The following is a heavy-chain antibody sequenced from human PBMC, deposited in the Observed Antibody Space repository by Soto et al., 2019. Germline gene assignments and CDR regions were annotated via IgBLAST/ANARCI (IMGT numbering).Heavy chain of an antibody. J-gene: IGHJ3*02. CDR3: ARVGTGSSTPLDI. D-gene: IGHD3-9*01. CDR1: GFMFTRST. CDR2: ITSASDYI. V-gene: IGHV3-21*01. Sequence: LSCVASGFMFTRSTMNWVRQAPGKGLEWVSSITSASDYIFYADSVKGRFTISRDNAKNSLYLQMNSLRAEDTAVYYCARVGTGSSTPLDIWGQGTMVTVSS.